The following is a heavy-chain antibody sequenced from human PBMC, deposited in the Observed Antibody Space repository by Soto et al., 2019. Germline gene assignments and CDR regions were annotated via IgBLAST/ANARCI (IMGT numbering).Heavy chain of an antibody. V-gene: IGHV1-8*01. D-gene: IGHD3-10*01. CDR2: MNPNSGDT. Sequence: QVQLVQSGAEVKKPGASVKVSCKASGYTFTSYEINWVRQATGQGLEWMGWMNPNSGDTGYAQKFQGRVTMTRNTSISPGYMELSSLRSAYTAVYYCARGELLWFGELLRWGQGTLVTVSS. CDR1: GYTFTSYE. J-gene: IGHJ4*02. CDR3: ARGELLWFGELLR.